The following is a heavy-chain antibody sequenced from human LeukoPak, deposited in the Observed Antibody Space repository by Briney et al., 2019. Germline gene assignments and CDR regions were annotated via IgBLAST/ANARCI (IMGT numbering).Heavy chain of an antibody. J-gene: IGHJ6*03. D-gene: IGHD3-22*01. CDR1: GFTFSSYA. V-gene: IGHV3-23*01. CDR2: ISGSGGST. CDR3: DKAGNYYDSSGYLQSQPYYYMDV. Sequence: GGSLRLSCAVSGFTFSSYAMSWVRQAPGKGLEWVSAISGSGGSTYYADSVKGRFTISRDNSKNTLYLQINSLRAEDTAVYSCDKAGNYYDSSGYLQSQPYYYMDVWGKGTTVTVSS.